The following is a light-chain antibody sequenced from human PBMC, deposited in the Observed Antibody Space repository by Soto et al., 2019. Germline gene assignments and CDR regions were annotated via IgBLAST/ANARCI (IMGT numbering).Light chain of an antibody. CDR2: ATS. V-gene: IGKV1-27*01. J-gene: IGKJ4*01. Sequence: DVQMTQSPSSLSAFVGDRVTITCRASQGIAPYLAWFQQKPGKVPKLLIYATSTVQSGVPARFSGSGSGTDFTLTINSLQPEDVGTYYCQKYSSAPLTFGEGTKVEIK. CDR1: QGIAPY. CDR3: QKYSSAPLT.